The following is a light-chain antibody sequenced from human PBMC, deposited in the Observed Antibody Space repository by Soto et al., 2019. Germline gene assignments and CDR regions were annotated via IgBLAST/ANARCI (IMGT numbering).Light chain of an antibody. J-gene: IGKJ2*01. V-gene: IGKV1-6*01. CDR1: QDIRKD. CDR3: LQDYNYPFT. Sequence: ALQMTQAPSSLSDSVGDRVTITCRASQDIRKDLAWYQQKPGKAPQILIYGASTLQTGVASRFSGSGSATDFTLTISSLQPEDSAAYYCLQDYNYPFTFGQGTKVDI. CDR2: GAS.